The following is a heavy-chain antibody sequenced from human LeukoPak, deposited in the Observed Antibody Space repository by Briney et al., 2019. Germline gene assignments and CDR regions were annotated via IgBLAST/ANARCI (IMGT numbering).Heavy chain of an antibody. CDR3: ARGLAAAGTNWFDP. J-gene: IGHJ5*02. D-gene: IGHD6-13*01. CDR2: MNPNSGNT. V-gene: IGHV1-8*01. Sequence: GASVKVSCKASGYTFTSYDINWVRQATGQGREWMGWMNPNSGNTGYAQKFQGRVTMTRNTSISTAYMELSSLRSEDTAVYYCARGLAAAGTNWFDPWGQGTLVTVSS. CDR1: GYTFTSYD.